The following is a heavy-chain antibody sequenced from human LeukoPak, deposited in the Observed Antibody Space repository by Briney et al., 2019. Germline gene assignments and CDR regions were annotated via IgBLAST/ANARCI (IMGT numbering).Heavy chain of an antibody. CDR3: AREGSADILTGYYVYYYMDV. CDR2: IIPIFGTA. D-gene: IGHD3-9*01. Sequence: SVKVSCKASGGTFSGYAISWVRQAPGQGLEWMGRIIPIFGTANYAQKFQGRVTITADKSTSTAYMELSSLRSEDTAVYYCAREGSADILTGYYVYYYMDVWGKGTTVTVSS. CDR1: GGTFSGYA. V-gene: IGHV1-69*06. J-gene: IGHJ6*03.